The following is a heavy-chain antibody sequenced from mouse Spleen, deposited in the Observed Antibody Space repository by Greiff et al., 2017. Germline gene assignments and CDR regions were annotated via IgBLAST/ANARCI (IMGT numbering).Heavy chain of an antibody. V-gene: IGHV5-17*02. Sequence: EVMLVESGGGLVQPGGSRKLSGAASGFTFSSLGMHWVRQAPEKGLEWVAYISSGSSTIYYADTVKGRFTISRDNPKNTLFLQMTSLRSEDTAMYYCASLTGSTYFDYWGQGTTLTVSS. CDR3: ASLTGSTYFDY. CDR2: ISSGSSTI. CDR1: GFTFSSLG. J-gene: IGHJ2*01. D-gene: IGHD4-1*01.